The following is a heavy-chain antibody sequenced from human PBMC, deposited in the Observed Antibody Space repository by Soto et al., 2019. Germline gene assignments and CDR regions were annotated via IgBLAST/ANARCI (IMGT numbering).Heavy chain of an antibody. J-gene: IGHJ4*02. CDR1: GFTFSDYG. Sequence: EVQLVESGGGLAQPGGSLRLSCAASGFTFSDYGVTWVRQAPGKGLEWISYISSGRDTIYYADSVKGRFTISRDDAKETLFLQMNSLRDEDTAVYYCTRVSRTWEDDYWGRDTLVTVSS. D-gene: IGHD1-26*01. V-gene: IGHV3-48*02. CDR3: TRVSRTWEDDY. CDR2: ISSGRDTI.